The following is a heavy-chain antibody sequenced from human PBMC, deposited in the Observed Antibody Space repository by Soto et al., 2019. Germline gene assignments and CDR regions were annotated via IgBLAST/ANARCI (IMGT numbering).Heavy chain of an antibody. CDR2: ISGSGYTT. CDR1: GFTFSSYA. V-gene: IGHV3-23*01. D-gene: IGHD3-22*01. J-gene: IGHJ4*02. Sequence: EVQLLESGGGLVQPGGSLRLSCAASGFTFSSYAMSWVRQAPGKGLEWVSGISGSGYTTDYADSVKGRFTISRDNSKNTLYLQMNSLRAEDTAVYYCAKDLPDGSRSYYFDYWGQGTLVTVSS. CDR3: AKDLPDGSRSYYFDY.